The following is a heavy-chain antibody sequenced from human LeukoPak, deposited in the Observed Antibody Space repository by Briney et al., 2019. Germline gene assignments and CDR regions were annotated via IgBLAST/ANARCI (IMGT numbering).Heavy chain of an antibody. CDR2: IYYSGST. CDR1: GGSISSGGYY. J-gene: IGHJ4*02. D-gene: IGHD2-8*02. CDR3: ARESGGLHRGDDY. Sequence: SQTLSLTCTVSGGSISSGGYYWSWIRQHPGKGLEWIGYIYYSGSTYYNPSLKSRVTISVDTSKNQFSLKLTSVTAADTAVYYCARESGGLHRGDDYWGQGTLVTVSS. V-gene: IGHV4-31*03.